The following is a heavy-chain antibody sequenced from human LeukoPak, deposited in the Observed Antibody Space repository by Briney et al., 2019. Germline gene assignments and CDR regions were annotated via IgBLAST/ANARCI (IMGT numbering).Heavy chain of an antibody. Sequence: GESLKISCKGSGYSFTSYWIGWVRQMPGKGLEWMGIIYPGDSDTRYSPSFQGQVTISADKPISTAYLQWSSLKASDTAMYYCASPSSGWGSAFDIWGQGTMVTVSS. CDR3: ASPSSGWGSAFDI. D-gene: IGHD6-19*01. CDR2: IYPGDSDT. V-gene: IGHV5-51*01. J-gene: IGHJ3*02. CDR1: GYSFTSYW.